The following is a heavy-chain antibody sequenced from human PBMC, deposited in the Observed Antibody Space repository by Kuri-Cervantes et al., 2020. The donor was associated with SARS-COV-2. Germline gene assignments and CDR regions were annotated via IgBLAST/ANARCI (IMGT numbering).Heavy chain of an antibody. CDR3: AKDIAAAGPEHY. CDR1: GFTFDDSA. D-gene: IGHD6-13*01. J-gene: IGHJ4*02. Sequence: GESLKISCAASGFTFDDSAMHWVRQAPGKGLEWVSLISGDGGSTYYADSVKGRFTISRDNSKNSLYLQMNRLRTEDTALYYCAKDIAAAGPEHYWGQGTLVPSPQ. CDR2: ISGDGGST. V-gene: IGHV3-43*02.